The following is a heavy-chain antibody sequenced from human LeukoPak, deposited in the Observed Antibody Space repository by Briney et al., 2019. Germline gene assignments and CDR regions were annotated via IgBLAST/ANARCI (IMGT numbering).Heavy chain of an antibody. CDR1: GFTFSSFA. D-gene: IGHD3-10*01. CDR2: ISGRGRGGST. CDR3: AKVGVLLWFGMDYYFDY. V-gene: IGHV3-23*01. J-gene: IGHJ4*02. Sequence: GGSLRLSCAASGFTFSSFALSWVRQAPGKGLEWVSAISGRGRGGSTNYADSVKGRFTISRDNSKNTLYLQMNSLRAEDTAVYYCAKVGVLLWFGMDYYFDYWGQGTLVTVSS.